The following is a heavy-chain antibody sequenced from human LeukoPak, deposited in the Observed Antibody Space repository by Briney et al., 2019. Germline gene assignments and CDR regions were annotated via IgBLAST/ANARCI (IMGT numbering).Heavy chain of an antibody. J-gene: IGHJ5*02. CDR1: GFNFSTHA. D-gene: IGHD1-26*01. V-gene: IGHV3-23*01. CDR2: VRGRDGKS. CDR3: AKGSQWDFLVGVFDP. Sequence: QSGGSLRLSCAVSGFNFSTHAMSWVRQAPGKGLEWVSTVRGRDGKSYYADSMKGRLTISKDISKNTLSLQMNSLRADDTAVYYCAKGSQWDFLVGVFDPWGQGTLVTVSS.